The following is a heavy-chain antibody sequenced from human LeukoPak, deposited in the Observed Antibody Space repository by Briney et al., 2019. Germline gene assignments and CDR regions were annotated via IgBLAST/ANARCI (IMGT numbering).Heavy chain of an antibody. CDR2: IAYDGSRA. CDR3: TRYNNDHFDY. CDR1: GFTFGGYG. V-gene: IGHV3-33*01. J-gene: IGHJ4*02. Sequence: AVGSLRLSCAGSGFTFGGYGMHWFRQTPGKGLEWVAVIAYDGSRAFHADSVKGRFTISRDNSKNTMSVQMDDLRAEDTAVYYCTRYNNDHFDYWGQGTLVTVSS. D-gene: IGHD1-14*01.